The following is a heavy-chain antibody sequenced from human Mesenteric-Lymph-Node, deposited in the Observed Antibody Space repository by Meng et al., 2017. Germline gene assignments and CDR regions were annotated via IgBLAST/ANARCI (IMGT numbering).Heavy chain of an antibody. V-gene: IGHV4-61*01. CDR1: GGSVSSGSYY. CDR2: IYYSGAT. CDR3: ARLDQALDY. D-gene: IGHD2-2*01. Sequence: HVALPARGPGLVRPSETLSLPCSVSGGSVSSGSYYWCWIRQPPGKGLEWIGYIYYSGATNYNPSLKSRVTISADTSKNQFSLNLKSMTAADTAVYYCARLDQALDYWGQGTLVTVSS. J-gene: IGHJ4*02.